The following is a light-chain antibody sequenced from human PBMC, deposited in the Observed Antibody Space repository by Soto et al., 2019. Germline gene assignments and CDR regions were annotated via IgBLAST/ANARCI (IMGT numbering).Light chain of an antibody. CDR3: SSYTSSSTL. CDR1: SSDVGGYNY. V-gene: IGLV2-14*01. Sequence: QSALTQPASVSGSPGQSITICCTGTSSDVGGYNYVSWYQQHPGKAPKLMIYDVSNRPSGVSNRFSGSKSGNTASLTISGLQAEDEADYYCSSYTSSSTLFGTGTKLTVL. J-gene: IGLJ1*01. CDR2: DVS.